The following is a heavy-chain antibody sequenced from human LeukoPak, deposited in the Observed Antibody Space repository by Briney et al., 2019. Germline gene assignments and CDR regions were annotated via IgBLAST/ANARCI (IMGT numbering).Heavy chain of an antibody. D-gene: IGHD2-8*01. CDR2: GFYSGDT. CDR3: ARQQPGVRAGASFCFDF. J-gene: IGHJ4*02. CDR1: GGSGSINLYY. V-gene: IGHV4-39*01. Sequence: PSETLSLTCTVSGGSGSINLYYWAWVRQSPGKGLEWIGSGFYSGDTYYNPSLKSRLTIFVDRSTDQFSLRLTSVTAADTAVYYCARQQPGVRAGASFCFDFWGQGMLVTVSS.